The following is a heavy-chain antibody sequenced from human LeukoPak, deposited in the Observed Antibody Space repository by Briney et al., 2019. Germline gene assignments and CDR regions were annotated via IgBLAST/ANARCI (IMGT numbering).Heavy chain of an antibody. J-gene: IGHJ3*02. D-gene: IGHD1-26*01. Sequence: PSETLSLTCTVSGGSISSGGYYWSWIRQPPGKGLEWIGYIYHSGSTYYNPSLKSRVTISVDRSKNQFSLKLSSVTAADTAVYYCARDDNGGSDVFGIWGQGTMVTVSS. V-gene: IGHV4-30-2*01. CDR2: IYHSGST. CDR3: ARDDNGGSDVFGI. CDR1: GGSISSGGYY.